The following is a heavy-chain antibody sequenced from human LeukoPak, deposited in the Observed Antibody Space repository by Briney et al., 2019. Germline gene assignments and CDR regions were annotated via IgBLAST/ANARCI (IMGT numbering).Heavy chain of an antibody. Sequence: ASVKVSCKASGYTFTGYYMHWVRQAPGQGLEWMGRINPNSGGTNYAQKFQGRVTMTRDTSISTAYMELSSLRSEDTAVYYCARGSITMIEDCWGQGTMVTVSS. CDR1: GYTFTGYY. J-gene: IGHJ3*01. D-gene: IGHD3-22*01. CDR2: INPNSGGT. CDR3: ARGSITMIEDC. V-gene: IGHV1-2*06.